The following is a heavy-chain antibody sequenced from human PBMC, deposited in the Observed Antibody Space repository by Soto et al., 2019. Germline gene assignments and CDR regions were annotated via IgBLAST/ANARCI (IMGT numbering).Heavy chain of an antibody. CDR2: INPGNGNT. CDR3: GRGGYFDSSNYLAY. D-gene: IGHD3-22*01. J-gene: IGHJ4*02. Sequence: ASVKVSCKASGYTFTSYGINWVRQAPGRGLEWMGWINPGNGNTKYSQQFRGRVIIDRDTSASTAYMELSSLRSEDTAVYYCGRGGYFDSSNYLAYWGLGTLVTVSS. V-gene: IGHV1-3*01. CDR1: GYTFTSYG.